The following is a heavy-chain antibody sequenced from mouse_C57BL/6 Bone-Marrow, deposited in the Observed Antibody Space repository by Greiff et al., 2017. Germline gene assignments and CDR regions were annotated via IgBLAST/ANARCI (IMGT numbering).Heavy chain of an antibody. Sequence: EVQLVESGGGLVQPGGSMKLSCVASGFTFSNYWMNWVRQSPEKGLEWVAQIRLKSDNYATHYAESVKGSFTISRADSTSSVYRQMNKLRAEDTGIDYGTCLTTVVAPYYAMDYWGKGTTVTVSS. CDR1: GFTFSNYW. D-gene: IGHD1-1*01. V-gene: IGHV6-3*01. CDR2: IRLKSDNYAT. J-gene: IGHJ4*01. CDR3: TCLTTVVAPYYAMDY.